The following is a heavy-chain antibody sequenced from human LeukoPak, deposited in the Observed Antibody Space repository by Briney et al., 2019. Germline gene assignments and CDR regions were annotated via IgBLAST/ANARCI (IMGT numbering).Heavy chain of an antibody. CDR3: ARGSSGYYYVY. V-gene: IGHV3-11*05. J-gene: IGHJ4*02. D-gene: IGHD3-22*01. CDR1: GFTFSDYY. Sequence: PGGSLRLSCAASGFTFSDYYMSWIRQAPGKGLEWVSYISSSSSYTNYADSVKGRFTISRDNAKNSLYLQMNSLRAEDTAVYYCARGSSGYYYVYWGQGTLVTVS. CDR2: ISSSSSYT.